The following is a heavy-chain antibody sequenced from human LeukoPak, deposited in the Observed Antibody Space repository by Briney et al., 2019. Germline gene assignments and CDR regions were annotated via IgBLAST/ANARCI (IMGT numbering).Heavy chain of an antibody. D-gene: IGHD5-18*01. CDR3: AKDLSYGFDY. CDR1: GFTFSSYA. V-gene: IGHV3-23*01. J-gene: IGHJ4*02. Sequence: PGGSLRLSCAASGFTFSSYAMSWVRQAPGKGLEWVSGLEWVSGISGSGDSTFYADSVKGRFTISRDNSKNTLYLQLNGLRAEDTAIYYCAKDLSYGFDYWGQGTLVTVSS. CDR2: ISGSGDST.